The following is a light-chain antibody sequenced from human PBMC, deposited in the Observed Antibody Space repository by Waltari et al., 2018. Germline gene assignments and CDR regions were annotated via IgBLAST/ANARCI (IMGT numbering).Light chain of an antibody. Sequence: DIQMTQFPSSVSASVGDRVAITCRASQDIRNSLAWYQQRPGNAPKLLISETSYWQYGVPSRFSGSGSGTDFTLTITSLQPEDSGTYFCQQAHTFPRTCGQGTRLEI. J-gene: IGKJ5*01. CDR1: QDIRNS. V-gene: IGKV1-12*01. CDR3: QQAHTFPRT. CDR2: ETS.